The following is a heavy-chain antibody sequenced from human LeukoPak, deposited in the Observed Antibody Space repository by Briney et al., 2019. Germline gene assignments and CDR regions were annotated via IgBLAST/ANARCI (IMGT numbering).Heavy chain of an antibody. D-gene: IGHD3-22*01. Sequence: PSETLYLTFTVPCASISRGGYYWGWIGQHPGTGLEWIGYILYSGSTYYNPSLKSRVTISVDTSKNQFSLKLSSVTAADTAVYYCAGATYYYAYSGLPTPGLSDYWGQGTLVTVSS. CDR2: ILYSGST. CDR1: CASISRGGYY. CDR3: AGATYYYAYSGLPTPGLSDY. V-gene: IGHV4-31*03. J-gene: IGHJ4*02.